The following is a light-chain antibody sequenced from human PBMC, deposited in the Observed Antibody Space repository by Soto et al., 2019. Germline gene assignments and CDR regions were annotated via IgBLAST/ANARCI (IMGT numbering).Light chain of an antibody. CDR2: DVT. CDR3: SSYTSTSTRV. Sequence: QSALTQPASVSGSPGQSITISCTGTSSDVGDYNYVSWYQHDPGKAPKLMIYDVTNRPSGVSNRFSGSKSGNTASLTISGLQAEDEADYYCSSYTSTSTRVFGGGTKLTVL. V-gene: IGLV2-14*03. CDR1: SSDVGDYNY. J-gene: IGLJ2*01.